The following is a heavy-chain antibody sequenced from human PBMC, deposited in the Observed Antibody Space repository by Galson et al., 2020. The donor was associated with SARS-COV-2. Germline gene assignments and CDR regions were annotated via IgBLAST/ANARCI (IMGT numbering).Heavy chain of an antibody. CDR3: AKDLYYQDSSGPDS. CDR2: ISYDGSNK. CDR1: GFTLSNYG. V-gene: IGHV3-30*18. D-gene: IGHD3-22*01. J-gene: IGHJ4*02. Sequence: GGSLRLSCAASGFTLSNYGMHWVRQAPGKGLEWVAPISYDGSNKYYADSVKGRFTISRDNSKNTLYLQMDSLRAEDTAVYYCAKDLYYQDSSGPDSWGQGTLVTVSS.